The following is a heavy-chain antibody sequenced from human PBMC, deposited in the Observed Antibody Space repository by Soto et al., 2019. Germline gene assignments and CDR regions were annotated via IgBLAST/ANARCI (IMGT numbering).Heavy chain of an antibody. Sequence: GGSLRLSCAVSGFTVSYNYMNWVRQAPGKGLEWVSVIYRGGDTFYADSVKGRFTISRDNSKNTLYLQMNSLRAEDTAVYYCARYYYDSSGYHTFTNWFDPWGQGTLVTVSS. J-gene: IGHJ5*02. D-gene: IGHD3-22*01. CDR1: GFTVSYNY. V-gene: IGHV3-53*01. CDR3: ARYYYDSSGYHTFTNWFDP. CDR2: IYRGGDT.